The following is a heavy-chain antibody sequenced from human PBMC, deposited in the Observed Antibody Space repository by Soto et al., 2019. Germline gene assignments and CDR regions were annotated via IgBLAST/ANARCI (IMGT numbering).Heavy chain of an antibody. Sequence: EVQLLESGGGLVQPGGSLRLSCAASGFTFSSYAMSWVRQAPGKGLDWVSAISGSGGSTYYADSVKGRFTISRDNSKNALYLHMNSLRAEDTAVYYCAKLRQQLVLYWGQGTLVTVSS. V-gene: IGHV3-23*01. J-gene: IGHJ4*02. D-gene: IGHD6-13*01. CDR1: GFTFSSYA. CDR3: AKLRQQLVLY. CDR2: ISGSGGST.